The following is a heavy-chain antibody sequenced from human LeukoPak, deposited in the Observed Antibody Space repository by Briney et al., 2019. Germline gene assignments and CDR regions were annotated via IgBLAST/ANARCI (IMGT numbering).Heavy chain of an antibody. CDR3: ASHGREYGYGKDDY. Sequence: SETLSLTCTASGGSISSSSYYWGWIRQPPGKGLEWIGSFYYSGTTYYNPSLRGRLTISVDTSRNQFSLMLSSVTAADTAVYYCASHGREYGYGKDDYWGQGTLVTVSS. CDR2: FYYSGTT. D-gene: IGHD5-18*01. CDR1: GGSISSSSYY. V-gene: IGHV4-39*01. J-gene: IGHJ4*02.